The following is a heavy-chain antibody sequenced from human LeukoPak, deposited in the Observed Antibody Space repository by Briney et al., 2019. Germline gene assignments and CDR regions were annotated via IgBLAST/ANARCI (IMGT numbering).Heavy chain of an antibody. J-gene: IGHJ3*02. Sequence: GRSLRLSCAASGFTFSSYAMHWVRQAPGKGLEWVAAISYDGSNKYYADSAKGRFTISRDNSKNTLYLQMNSLRAEDTAVYYCAGAMTTVVTKWIVNAFDIWGQGTMVTVSS. CDR3: AGAMTTVVTKWIVNAFDI. CDR1: GFTFSSYA. D-gene: IGHD4-23*01. V-gene: IGHV3-30*04. CDR2: ISYDGSNK.